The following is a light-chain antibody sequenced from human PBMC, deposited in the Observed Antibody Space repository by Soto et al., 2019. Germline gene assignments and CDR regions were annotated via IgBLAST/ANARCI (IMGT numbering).Light chain of an antibody. CDR3: SSYAGNNDYV. J-gene: IGLJ1*01. CDR2: EVS. Sequence: QSALTQPPSASRSPGQSVTISCTGTSNDVGGYNYVSWYQQHPGKAPKLMIFEVSKRPSGVPDRFSGSKSGRMASLTVSGLQAEDEADYYCSSYAGNNDYVFGTGTKLTVL. V-gene: IGLV2-8*02. CDR1: SNDVGGYNY.